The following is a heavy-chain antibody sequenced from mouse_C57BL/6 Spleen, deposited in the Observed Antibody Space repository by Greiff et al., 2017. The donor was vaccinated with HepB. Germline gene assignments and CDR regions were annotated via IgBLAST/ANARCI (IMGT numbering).Heavy chain of an antibody. CDR3: VRLLRGYYAMDY. J-gene: IGHJ4*01. Sequence: VMLVESGAELAKPGASVKLSCKASGYTFTSYWMHWVKQRPGQGLEWIGYINPSSGYTKYNQKFKDKATLTADKSSSTAYMQLSSLTYEDSAVYYCVRLLRGYYAMDYWGQGTSVTVSS. D-gene: IGHD1-1*01. CDR2: INPSSGYT. V-gene: IGHV1-7*01. CDR1: GYTFTSYW.